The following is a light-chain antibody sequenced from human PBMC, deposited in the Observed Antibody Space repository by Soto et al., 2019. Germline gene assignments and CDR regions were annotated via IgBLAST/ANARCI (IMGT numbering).Light chain of an antibody. CDR2: EVS. CDR3: SSYTSSSTLV. J-gene: IGLJ2*01. CDR1: SSDVGGYNY. V-gene: IGLV2-14*01. Sequence: QSALTQPAYVSGSPGQSITISCTGTSSDVGGYNYVSWYQQHPGKAPKLMIYEVSNRPSGVSNRFSGSKSGNTASLTISGLQAEDEADYYCSSYTSSSTLVFGGGTQLTVL.